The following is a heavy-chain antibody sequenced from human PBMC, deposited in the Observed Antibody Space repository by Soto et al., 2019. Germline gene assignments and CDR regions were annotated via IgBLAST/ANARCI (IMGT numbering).Heavy chain of an antibody. CDR3: ARGSAGRFLGVYYGVDV. CDR1: GGSISTGAYH. D-gene: IGHD3-3*01. V-gene: IGHV4-31*03. Sequence: QVRLQESGPGLVKPSQTPSLTCTVSGGSISTGAYHWNWIRQHPGKGLDWIGYIYYDGSTYYNSSLKSRLNISLDTSKNQFSLRLTSVTAADTAVYYCARGSAGRFLGVYYGVDVWGQGTTVTVSS. CDR2: IYYDGST. J-gene: IGHJ6*02.